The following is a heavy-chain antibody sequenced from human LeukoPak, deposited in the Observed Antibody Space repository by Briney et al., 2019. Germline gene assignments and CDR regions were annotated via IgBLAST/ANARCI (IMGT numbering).Heavy chain of an antibody. J-gene: IGHJ3*02. CDR2: INPNSGGT. CDR1: GYTFTGYY. D-gene: IGHD3-22*01. Sequence: ASVKVSCKASGYTFTGYYIHWVRQAPGQGLEWMGWINPNSGGTNYAQKFQGRVTMTRDTSISTAYMELSRLRSDDTAVYYCAKSSGAYYYDANDAFDIWGQGTMVTVSS. V-gene: IGHV1-2*02. CDR3: AKSSGAYYYDANDAFDI.